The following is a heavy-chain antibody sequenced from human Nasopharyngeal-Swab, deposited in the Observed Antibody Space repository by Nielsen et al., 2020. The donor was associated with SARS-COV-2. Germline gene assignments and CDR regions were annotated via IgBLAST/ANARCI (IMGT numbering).Heavy chain of an antibody. CDR2: IYYSGST. V-gene: IGHV4-59*01. CDR3: ARDRGRIWDY. J-gene: IGHJ4*02. D-gene: IGHD3-16*01. CDR1: GGSISSYY. Sequence: GSLRLSCTVSGGSISSYYWSWIRQPPGKGLEWIGYIYYSGSTNYNPSLKSRVTISVDTSKNQFSLKLSSVTAADTAVYYCARDRGRIWDYWGQGTLVTVSS.